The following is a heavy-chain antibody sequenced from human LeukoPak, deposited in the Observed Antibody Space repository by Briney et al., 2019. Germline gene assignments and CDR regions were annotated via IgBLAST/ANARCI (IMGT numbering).Heavy chain of an antibody. D-gene: IGHD6-19*01. J-gene: IGHJ4*02. CDR3: TNGWDV. CDR2: ISFDGSNK. V-gene: IGHV3-30*04. CDR1: GFAFNTYT. Sequence: PGRSLRLSCAASGFAFNTYTVHWVRQGPGKGLDWVAVISFDGSNKYYADSVKGRLTISRDNSRNTLYLQMNSLRAEDTAVYYCTNGWDVWGQGTLVTVSS.